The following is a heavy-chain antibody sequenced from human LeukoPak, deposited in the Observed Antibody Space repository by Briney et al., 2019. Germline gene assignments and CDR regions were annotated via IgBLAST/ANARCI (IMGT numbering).Heavy chain of an antibody. CDR1: GGSFSTYS. CDR2: ISNTGST. V-gene: IGHV4-59*08. D-gene: IGHD2-15*01. Sequence: SETLSLTCTVSGGSFSTYSWSWIRQPPGKGLEWIGYISNTGSTNYNPSLKSRATVSADTSKNHFSLKLSSVTAADTAVYYCATSLGYCSDGTCFTYEYFHYWGRGTLVTVSS. J-gene: IGHJ1*01. CDR3: ATSLGYCSDGTCFTYEYFHY.